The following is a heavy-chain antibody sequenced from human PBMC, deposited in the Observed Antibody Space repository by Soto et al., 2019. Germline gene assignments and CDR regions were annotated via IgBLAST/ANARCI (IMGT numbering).Heavy chain of an antibody. Sequence: EVQLVESGGGLVQPGRSLRLSCAASGFTFDDYAMYWVRQAPGKGLEWVSGISWNSGSIGYADSVKGRFTISRDNAKNSLYLQMNSLRAEDTALYYCAIFRTVTTPFDYWGQGTLVTVSS. D-gene: IGHD4-17*01. CDR3: AIFRTVTTPFDY. CDR1: GFTFDDYA. V-gene: IGHV3-9*01. CDR2: ISWNSGSI. J-gene: IGHJ4*02.